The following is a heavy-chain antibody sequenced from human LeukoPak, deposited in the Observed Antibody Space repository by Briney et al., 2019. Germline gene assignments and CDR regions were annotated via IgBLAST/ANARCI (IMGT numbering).Heavy chain of an antibody. J-gene: IGHJ5*02. Sequence: SETLSLTCAVSGGSISSSNWWSWVRQPPGRGLEWIGEIYHSGSTNYNPSLKSRVTISVDKSKNQFSLKLSSVTAADTAVYYCARDYRWIQLWANWFDPWGQGTLVTVSS. CDR1: GGSISSSNW. CDR2: IYHSGST. CDR3: ARDYRWIQLWANWFDP. D-gene: IGHD5-18*01. V-gene: IGHV4-4*02.